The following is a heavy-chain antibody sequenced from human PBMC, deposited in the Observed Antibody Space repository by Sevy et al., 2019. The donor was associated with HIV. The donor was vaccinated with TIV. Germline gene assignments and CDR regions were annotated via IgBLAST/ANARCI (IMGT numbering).Heavy chain of an antibody. V-gene: IGHV3-23*01. D-gene: IGHD2-2*01. J-gene: IGHJ6*02. Sequence: GESLRLSCAASGFTFSNYAMSWVRQAPGKGLEWVPSIIRSGSSTDYADSVKGRFTISRDNSMNTLDLQVNSLRAEDTAVYYCAKVDVVVPVEDYGLDVWGQGTTVTVSS. CDR1: GFTFSNYA. CDR2: IIRSGSST. CDR3: AKVDVVVPVEDYGLDV.